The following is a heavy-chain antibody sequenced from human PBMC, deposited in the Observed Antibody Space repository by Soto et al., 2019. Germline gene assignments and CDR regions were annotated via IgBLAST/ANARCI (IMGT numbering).Heavy chain of an antibody. CDR2: IYYSGST. Sequence: SETLSLTCTVSGGSISSGGYYWSWIRQHPGKGLEWIGYIYYSGSTYYNPSLKSRVTISVDTSKNQFSLKLSSVTAADTAVYYCARDINPYCSGGSCYSDYYYGMDVWGQGTTVTVSS. D-gene: IGHD2-15*01. J-gene: IGHJ6*02. CDR3: ARDINPYCSGGSCYSDYYYGMDV. CDR1: GGSISSGGYY. V-gene: IGHV4-31*03.